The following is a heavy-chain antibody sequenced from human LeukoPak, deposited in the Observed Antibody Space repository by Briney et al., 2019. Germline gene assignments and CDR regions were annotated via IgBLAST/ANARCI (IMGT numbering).Heavy chain of an antibody. CDR2: TRNKANSYTT. D-gene: IGHD3-10*01. V-gene: IGHV3-72*01. J-gene: IGHJ4*02. CDR3: ARVPYGSGTAFDY. CDR1: GFTFSDHN. Sequence: PGGSLRLSFEASGFTFSDHNMDWVRKAPGKGREWVGRTRNKANSYTTEYAASVKGRFTISRDDSKNSLYLQMNSLKTEDTAVYYCARVPYGSGTAFDYWGQGTLVTVSS.